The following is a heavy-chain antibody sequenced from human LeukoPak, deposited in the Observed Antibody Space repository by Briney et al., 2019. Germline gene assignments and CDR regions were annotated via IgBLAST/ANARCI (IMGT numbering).Heavy chain of an antibody. D-gene: IGHD2-2*01. CDR2: IKQDGSAD. Sequence: GGSLRLSCAASGFTFSNYWMSWVRQAPGKGLEWVANIKQDGSADYYVDSVKGRFTISRDNAKNSLYLQMNSPRADDTAVYYCARAGYVGYCDTTTCYLPVYWGQGTLVTVSS. CDR3: ARAGYVGYCDTTTCYLPVY. J-gene: IGHJ4*02. V-gene: IGHV3-7*03. CDR1: GFTFSNYW.